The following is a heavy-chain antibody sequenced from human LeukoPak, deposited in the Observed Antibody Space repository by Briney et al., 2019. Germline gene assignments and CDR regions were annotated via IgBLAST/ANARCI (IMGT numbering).Heavy chain of an antibody. CDR3: TRDGQLRFLEWLPYRVYYYYYMDV. D-gene: IGHD3-3*01. CDR2: IRSKAYGGTT. Sequence: GGSLRLSCTASGFTFGDYAMSWVRQAPGKGLEWVGFIRSKAYGGTTEYAASVKGRFTISRDDSKSIAYLQMNSLKTEDTAVYYCTRDGQLRFLEWLPYRVYYYYYMDVWGKGTTVTVSS. V-gene: IGHV3-49*04. CDR1: GFTFGDYA. J-gene: IGHJ6*03.